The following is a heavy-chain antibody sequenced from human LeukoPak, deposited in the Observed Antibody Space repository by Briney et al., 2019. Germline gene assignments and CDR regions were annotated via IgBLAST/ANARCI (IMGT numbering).Heavy chain of an antibody. CDR3: ARHLIVVVPAAMQNWFDP. CDR2: IYYSGST. CDR1: GGSISSYY. Sequence: SETLSLTCTVSGGSISSYYWSWIRQPPGKGLEWIGYIYYSGSTNYNPSLKSRVTISVDTSKNQFSLKLSSVTAADTAVYYCARHLIVVVPAAMQNWFDPWGQGTLVTVSS. V-gene: IGHV4-59*08. D-gene: IGHD2-2*01. J-gene: IGHJ5*02.